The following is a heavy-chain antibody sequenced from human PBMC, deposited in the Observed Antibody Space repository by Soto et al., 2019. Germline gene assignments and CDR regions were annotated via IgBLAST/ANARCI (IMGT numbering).Heavy chain of an antibody. CDR2: ISWDGGST. CDR3: AKDSLYGDYYFDY. CDR1: GFTFDDYT. J-gene: IGHJ4*02. Sequence: LRLSCAASGFTFDDYTMHWVRQAPGKGLEWVSLISWDGGSTYYADSVKGRFTISRDNSKNSLYLQMNSLRTEDTALYYCAKDSLYGDYYFDYWGQGTLVTVS. D-gene: IGHD4-17*01. V-gene: IGHV3-43*01.